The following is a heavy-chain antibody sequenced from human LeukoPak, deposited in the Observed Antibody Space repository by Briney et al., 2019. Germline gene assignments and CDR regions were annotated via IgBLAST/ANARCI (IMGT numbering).Heavy chain of an antibody. CDR3: AKTQTYYYDSSGYYYPMAC. J-gene: IGHJ4*02. CDR2: ISGSGGST. Sequence: GGSLRLSCAASGFTFSSYAMSWVRQAPGKGLEWVSAISGSGGSTYYADSVKGRFTISRDNSKNTLYLQMNSLRAEDTAVYYCAKTQTYYYDSSGYYYPMACWGQGTLVTVSS. D-gene: IGHD3-22*01. V-gene: IGHV3-23*01. CDR1: GFTFSSYA.